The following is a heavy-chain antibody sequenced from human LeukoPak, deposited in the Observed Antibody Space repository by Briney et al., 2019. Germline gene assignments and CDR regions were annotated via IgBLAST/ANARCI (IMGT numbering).Heavy chain of an antibody. J-gene: IGHJ4*02. V-gene: IGHV3-23*01. Sequence: GGSLRLSCVFSGFTFSSYAMCWVRQAPGKGLEWVSSLSGSGGSTYYADSVKGRFTISRDNSKNTLYLQMNSLRVEDTAVYYCAKDPHTGYSFAYWGQGTLVTVSS. D-gene: IGHD5-18*01. CDR3: AKDPHTGYSFAY. CDR2: LSGSGGST. CDR1: GFTFSSYA.